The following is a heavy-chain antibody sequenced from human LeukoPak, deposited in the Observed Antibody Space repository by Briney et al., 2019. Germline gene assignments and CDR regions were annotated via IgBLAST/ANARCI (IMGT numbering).Heavy chain of an antibody. CDR2: IYYSGST. CDR1: GGSISSGDYY. J-gene: IGHJ6*04. D-gene: IGHD5-24*01. V-gene: IGHV4-31*03. CDR3: AKAAAYNMDV. Sequence: SETLSLTCTVSGGSISSGDYYWSWIRQHPGKGLEWIGNIYYSGSTYYNPSLKSRVTILIDKSENQFSLRLSSVTAADTAIYYCAKAAAYNMDVWGKGTTVTVSS.